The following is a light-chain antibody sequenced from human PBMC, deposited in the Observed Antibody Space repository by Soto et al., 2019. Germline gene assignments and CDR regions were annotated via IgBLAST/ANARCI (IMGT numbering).Light chain of an antibody. Sequence: IVLTQSPATLSVSPGERATLSCRASENINTYLAWYQQKPGQAPKLLIYDASNRATGIPARFSASGSGTDFTLTISSLEPEDFAVYYCQQRSNWPPTFGQGTRLEIK. J-gene: IGKJ5*01. CDR1: ENINTY. V-gene: IGKV3-11*01. CDR3: QQRSNWPPT. CDR2: DAS.